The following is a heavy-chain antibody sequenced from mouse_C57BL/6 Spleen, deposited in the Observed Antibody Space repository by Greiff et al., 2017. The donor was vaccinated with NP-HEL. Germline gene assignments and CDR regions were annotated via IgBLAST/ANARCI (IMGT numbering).Heavy chain of an antibody. J-gene: IGHJ1*03. CDR3: ARGGYGSWYFDV. CDR1: GYAFSSYW. V-gene: IGHV1-80*01. Sequence: VQLQQSGAELVKPGASVKISCKASGYAFSSYWMNWVKQRPGKGLEWIGQIYPGDGDTNYNGKFKGKATLTADKFSSTAYMQLSSLTSEDSAVYFCARGGYGSWYFDVWGTGTTVTVSS. D-gene: IGHD2-2*01. CDR2: IYPGDGDT.